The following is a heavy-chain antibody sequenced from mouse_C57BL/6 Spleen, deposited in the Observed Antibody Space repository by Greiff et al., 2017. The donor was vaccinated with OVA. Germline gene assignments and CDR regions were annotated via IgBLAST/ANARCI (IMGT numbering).Heavy chain of an antibody. CDR1: GYTFTSYW. V-gene: IGHV1-59*01. Sequence: QVQLQQPGAELVRPGTSVKLSCKASGYTFTSYWMHWVKQRPGQGLEWIGVIDPSDSYTNYNQKFKGKATLTVDTSSSTAYMQLSSLTSEDSAVYYCAKGDSSGYVSYWGQGTTLTVSS. CDR3: AKGDSSGYVSY. J-gene: IGHJ2*01. CDR2: IDPSDSYT. D-gene: IGHD3-2*02.